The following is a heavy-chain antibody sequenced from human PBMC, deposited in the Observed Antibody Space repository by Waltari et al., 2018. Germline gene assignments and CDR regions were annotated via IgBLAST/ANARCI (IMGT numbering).Heavy chain of an antibody. CDR1: GFPFASFG. V-gene: IGHV3-23*01. D-gene: IGHD3-22*01. CDR2: VSRSGQTT. J-gene: IGHJ4*02. Sequence: EVQLLDSGGALVQPGGPLRLSCAASGFPFASFGMSWIRQAPGKGLVWVAGVSRSGQTTYDAESVKGRFTISRDNAKNIVYLQMSSLRAEDTAAYFCVREGYSYDTGYYSGGYFDYWGQGTLVTVSS. CDR3: VREGYSYDTGYYSGGYFDY.